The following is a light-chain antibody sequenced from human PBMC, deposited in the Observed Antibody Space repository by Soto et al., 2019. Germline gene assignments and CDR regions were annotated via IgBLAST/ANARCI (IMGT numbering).Light chain of an antibody. CDR2: QVS. Sequence: QSALTQPASVSGSPGQSITISCTGTSSDIGAYNSVSWYQQHPGKAPKLIVFQVSFRPSAVSDRFSGSNSANTASLTISGLQTEDDAPYYSLSYTASSTLVFATGHKVTVL. CDR1: SSDIGAYNS. J-gene: IGLJ1*01. V-gene: IGLV2-14*01. CDR3: LSYTASSTLV.